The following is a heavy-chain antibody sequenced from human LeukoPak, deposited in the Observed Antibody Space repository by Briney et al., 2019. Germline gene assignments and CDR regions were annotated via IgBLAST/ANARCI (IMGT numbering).Heavy chain of an antibody. CDR2: IAYDGGNK. V-gene: IGHV3-30-3*01. CDR3: AKDLGFGSGW. J-gene: IGHJ4*02. D-gene: IGHD6-19*01. CDR1: GFTFISYA. Sequence: GGSLRLSCAASGFTFISYAIHWVRQAPGKGPEWVAVIAYDGGNKYYADSVKGRFTISRDNSKNTLYLQMNSLRAEDTAVYYCAKDLGFGSGWGGQGTLVTVSS.